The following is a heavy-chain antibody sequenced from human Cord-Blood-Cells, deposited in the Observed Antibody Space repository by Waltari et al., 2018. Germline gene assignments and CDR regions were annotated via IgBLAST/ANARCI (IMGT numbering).Heavy chain of an antibody. Sequence: QVQLVESGGGVVQPGRSLRLSCAASGFTFSSYAMHWVRQAPGKGLEWVAVISYDGSNKYYAYAVNGRFTIARDNSKNTLYLQMNSLRAEDTAVYYCASELYCTGGVCYAFDIWGQGTMVTVSS. J-gene: IGHJ3*02. D-gene: IGHD2-8*02. CDR2: ISYDGSNK. CDR3: ASELYCTGGVCYAFDI. V-gene: IGHV3-30-3*01. CDR1: GFTFSSYA.